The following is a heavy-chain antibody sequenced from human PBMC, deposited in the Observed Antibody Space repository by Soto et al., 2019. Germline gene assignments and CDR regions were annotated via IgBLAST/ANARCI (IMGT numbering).Heavy chain of an antibody. CDR2: RYHGGRT. CDR3: ARDPGYCTNGVCPIFDF. D-gene: IGHD2-8*01. CDR1: GDSVTNYF. J-gene: IGHJ4*02. Sequence: PSETLSLTCTVSGDSVTNYFWSWRRQPPGKGLEWIGHRYHGGRTNYSPSLKSRFTMSLDSSKNRFSLNLSSVTAADTDVYFCARDPGYCTNGVCPIFDFWGQGVLVTVSS. V-gene: IGHV4-59*02.